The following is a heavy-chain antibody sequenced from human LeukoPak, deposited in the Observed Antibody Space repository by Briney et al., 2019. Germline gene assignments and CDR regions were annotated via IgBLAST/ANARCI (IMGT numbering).Heavy chain of an antibody. CDR1: RDSIRLYY. D-gene: IGHD6-19*01. CDR2: IYCRGST. CDR3: ARAGWFSNTWHFDY. V-gene: IGHV4-59*01. J-gene: IGHJ4*02. Sequence: SETLPLTCTVSRDSIRLYYWSWLRQPPGKGLEGTGYIYCRGSTKSNPSIRSLVIISVDTSKQQFSLKLSSVTAADTAVYYCARAGWFSNTWHFDYWGQGILVTVSS.